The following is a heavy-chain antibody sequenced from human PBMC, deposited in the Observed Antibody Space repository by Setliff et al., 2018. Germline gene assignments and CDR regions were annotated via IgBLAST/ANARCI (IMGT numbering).Heavy chain of an antibody. CDR3: ARGPRYSGSYYVNY. CDR2: INHSGSS. CDR1: GGSFSVYY. J-gene: IGHJ4*02. V-gene: IGHV4-34*01. D-gene: IGHD1-26*01. Sequence: KTSETLSLTCAVYGGSFSVYYWTWIRQPPGKGLEWIGEINHSGSSNYNPSLKSRVTISVDTSKNQFSLNLSSVTAADTAVYYCARGPRYSGSYYVNYWGQGTLVTVSS.